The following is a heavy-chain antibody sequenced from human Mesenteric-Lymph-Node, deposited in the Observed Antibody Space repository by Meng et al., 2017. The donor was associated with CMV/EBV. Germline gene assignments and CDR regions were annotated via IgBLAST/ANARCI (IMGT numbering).Heavy chain of an antibody. J-gene: IGHJ6*02. D-gene: IGHD3-9*01. CDR1: GGTFSSYA. Sequence: SVKVSCKASGGTFSSYAISWVRQAPGQGLEWMGGIIPIFGTANYAQKFQGRVTITTDESTSTAYMVLSSLRSEDTAVYYCARGYDILTYGMDVWGQGTTVTVSS. V-gene: IGHV1-69*05. CDR3: ARGYDILTYGMDV. CDR2: IIPIFGTA.